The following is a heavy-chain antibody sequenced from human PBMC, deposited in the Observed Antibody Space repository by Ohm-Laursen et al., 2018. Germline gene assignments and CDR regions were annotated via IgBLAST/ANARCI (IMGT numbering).Heavy chain of an antibody. Sequence: SLRLSCAASGFTFNNYWMTWVRQPPGKGLEWVANIKEDGSDKYYVDSVKGRFTISRDNAKNSLYLQMNSLRAGDTAVYYCAREQWRIMNVWGQGTTVTVSS. J-gene: IGHJ6*02. CDR1: GFTFNNYW. CDR3: AREQWRIMNV. V-gene: IGHV3-7*01. D-gene: IGHD6-19*01. CDR2: IKEDGSDK.